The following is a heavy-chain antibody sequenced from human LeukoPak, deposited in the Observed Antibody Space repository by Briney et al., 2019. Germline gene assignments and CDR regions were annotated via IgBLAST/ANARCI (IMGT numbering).Heavy chain of an antibody. CDR3: AKDAFYYASGRSQYYFDY. CDR1: GFTFSTYG. CDR2: ISGSGGTT. V-gene: IGHV3-23*01. J-gene: IGHJ4*02. D-gene: IGHD3-10*01. Sequence: GGPLRLSCAASGFTFSTYGVSWVRQAPGKGLEWVSTISGSGGTTYYADSVKGRFTISRDNSNNTLFLQVNSLRAEDTAVYYCAKDAFYYASGRSQYYFDYWGQGALVTVSS.